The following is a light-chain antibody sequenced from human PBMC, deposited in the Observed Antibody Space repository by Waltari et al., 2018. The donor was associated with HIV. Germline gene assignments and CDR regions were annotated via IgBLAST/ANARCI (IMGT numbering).Light chain of an antibody. CDR1: SSDVGGYNY. Sequence: QSALTQPPSASGSPGQSVTISCPGTSSDVGGYNYVSWYQQHPGKAPKLMIDEVSKRPSGVPDRFSGSKSGNTASLTVSGLQAEDEADYYCSSYAGSNNRVFGTGTKVTVL. CDR3: SSYAGSNNRV. J-gene: IGLJ1*01. CDR2: EVS. V-gene: IGLV2-8*01.